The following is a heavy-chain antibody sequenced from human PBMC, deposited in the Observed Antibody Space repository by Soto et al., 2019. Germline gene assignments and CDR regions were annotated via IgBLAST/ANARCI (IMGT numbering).Heavy chain of an antibody. J-gene: IGHJ4*02. V-gene: IGHV3-23*01. CDR3: AKAPIMPVVGATTYFDY. Sequence: GGSLRLSCAASGFTFSSYAMSWVRQAPGKGLEWVSAISGSGGSTYYADSVKGRFTISRDNSKNTLYLQMNSLRAEDTAGYYCAKAPIMPVVGATTYFDYWGQGTLVTVSS. CDR2: ISGSGGST. D-gene: IGHD1-26*01. CDR1: GFTFSSYA.